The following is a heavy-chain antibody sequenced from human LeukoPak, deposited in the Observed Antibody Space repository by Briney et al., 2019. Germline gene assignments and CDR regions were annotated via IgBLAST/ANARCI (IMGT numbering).Heavy chain of an antibody. CDR2: IGGSSSSM. CDR3: AREELESFDY. J-gene: IGHJ4*02. V-gene: IGHV3-21*01. Sequence: TGGSLRLSCAASGFTFSRYSMNWVRQAPGKGLEWVSSIGGSSSSMYYAGSVRGRFTISRDNAKNSLYLQMNSLRAEDTAVYYCAREELESFDYWGQGTLVTVSS. CDR1: GFTFSRYS. D-gene: IGHD1-1*01.